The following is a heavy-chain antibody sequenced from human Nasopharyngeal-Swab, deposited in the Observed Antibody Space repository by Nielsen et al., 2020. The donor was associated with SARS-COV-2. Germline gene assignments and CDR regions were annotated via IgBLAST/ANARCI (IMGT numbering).Heavy chain of an antibody. CDR2: IYYNGST. J-gene: IGHJ4*02. Sequence: GKGLEWIGYIYYNGSTYYNPSLKSRVNISPDTSKNQFSLKLSSVTAADTAVYYCASYLGYCSGGSCYSLFDYWGQGTLVTVSS. D-gene: IGHD2-15*01. CDR3: ASYLGYCSGGSCYSLFDY. V-gene: IGHV4-31*02.